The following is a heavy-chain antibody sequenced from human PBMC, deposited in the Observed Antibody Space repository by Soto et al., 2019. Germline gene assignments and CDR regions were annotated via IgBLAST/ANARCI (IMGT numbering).Heavy chain of an antibody. D-gene: IGHD1-1*01. V-gene: IGHV4-4*07. J-gene: IGHJ5*02. CDR3: VRDGTKTLREWFAP. Sequence: SETLSLTCTVSGASISGFYWSWIRKSAGKGLEWIGRIYATGTTDYNPSLKSRVMMSVDTSKKQFSLKLRSVTAADTAVYYCVRDGTKTLREWFAPWGQRISVSVSA. CDR1: GASISGFY. CDR2: IYATGTT.